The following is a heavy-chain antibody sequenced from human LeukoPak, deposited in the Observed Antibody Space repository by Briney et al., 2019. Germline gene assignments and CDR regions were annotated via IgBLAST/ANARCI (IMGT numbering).Heavy chain of an antibody. Sequence: ASVKVSCKASGYTFTGFYIHWVRQAPGQGLEWMGCINPGTGGTSYAQNFQARVTLTRDTSTSTAYMELNSLRSDDTAVYFCARHLHFDYWGQGTLVSV. CDR2: INPGTGGT. CDR3: ARHLHFDY. J-gene: IGHJ4*02. CDR1: GYTFTGFY. V-gene: IGHV1-2*02.